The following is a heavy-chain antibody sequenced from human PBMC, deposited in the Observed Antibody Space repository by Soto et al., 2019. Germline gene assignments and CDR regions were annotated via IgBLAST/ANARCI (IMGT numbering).Heavy chain of an antibody. D-gene: IGHD3-10*01. Sequence: QVQLQQWGAGLLKPSETLSLTCAVYGGSFSGYYWSWIRQPPGKGLEWIGEINHSGRTNYNPSLKSRVTISVDTSKNQFSLKLSSVTAADTAVYYCARRSGILSYYYYGMDVWGQGTTVTVSS. V-gene: IGHV4-34*01. J-gene: IGHJ6*02. CDR3: ARRSGILSYYYYGMDV. CDR1: GGSFSGYY. CDR2: INHSGRT.